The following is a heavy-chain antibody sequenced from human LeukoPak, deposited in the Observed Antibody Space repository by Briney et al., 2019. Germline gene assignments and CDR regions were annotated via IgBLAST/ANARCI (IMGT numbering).Heavy chain of an antibody. Sequence: GGSLRLSCAASGFDFSRYWMHWVRQVPGKEVVWVSHSHNDGNSVSYADSVKGRFTVSRDSAKNTLYLQMNRLRAEGTAVYYCVRHNYGYDYWGQGTQVTVSS. CDR1: GFDFSRYW. CDR3: VRHNYGYDY. D-gene: IGHD3-10*01. V-gene: IGHV3-74*01. J-gene: IGHJ4*02. CDR2: SHNDGNSV.